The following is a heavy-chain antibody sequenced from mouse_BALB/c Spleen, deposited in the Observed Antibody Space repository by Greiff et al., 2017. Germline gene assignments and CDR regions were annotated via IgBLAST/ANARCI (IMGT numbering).Heavy chain of an antibody. V-gene: IGHV1-5*01. CDR1: GYSFTSYW. CDR3: TRRGPPGWYFDV. CDR2: IYPGNSDT. Sequence: EVQLQQSGTVLARPGASVKMSCKASGYSFTSYWMHWVKQRPGQGLEWIGAIYPGNSDTSYNQKFKGKAKLTAVTSASTAYMELSSLTNEDSAVYYCTRRGPPGWYFDVWGAGTTVTVSS. J-gene: IGHJ1*01.